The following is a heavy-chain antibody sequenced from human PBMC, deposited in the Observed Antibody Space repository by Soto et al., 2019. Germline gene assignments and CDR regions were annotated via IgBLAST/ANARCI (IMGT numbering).Heavy chain of an antibody. Sequence: ASVKVTCKASGYTFTSSDISWVRQATGQGFEYLGWMNPNSGNTGYVKKFQGRVTMTRDTSMSTAYMELSSLRTEDTAVYYSGSTDYNPTLKSRVTISIDTTKNQSSLKLSSVTAADTAVYYCARDAFGLRFLEWSPNAGPYYYGMDVWGQGTTVTVSS. CDR2: MNPNSGNT. J-gene: IGHJ6*02. V-gene: IGHV1-8*01. CDR1: GYTFTSSD. CDR3: GSTDYNPTLKSRVTISIDTTKNQSSLKLSSVTAADTAVYYCARDAFGLRFLEWSPNAGPYYYGMDV. D-gene: IGHD3-10*01.